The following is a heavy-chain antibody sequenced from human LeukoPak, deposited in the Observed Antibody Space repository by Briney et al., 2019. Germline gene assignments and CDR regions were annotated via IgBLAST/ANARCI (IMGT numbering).Heavy chain of an antibody. D-gene: IGHD4-17*01. V-gene: IGHV3-23*01. CDR3: ARGPYGDAPPH. CDR2: ISCSGGST. CDR1: GFTFSSCA. J-gene: IGHJ1*01. Sequence: PGGALRLSWAASGFTFSSCAMSWVRQAPGKGLGWVSAISCSGGSTYDADSVKGRFTISRDNSKNTLYLQMNSLRAEDTAVYYCARGPYGDAPPHWGQGTLVTVSS.